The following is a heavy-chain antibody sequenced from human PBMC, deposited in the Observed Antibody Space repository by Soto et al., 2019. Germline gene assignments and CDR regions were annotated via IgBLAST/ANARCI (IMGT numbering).Heavy chain of an antibody. J-gene: IGHJ3*02. CDR1: GFTFSSYA. CDR2: ISGSGGST. D-gene: IGHD6-13*01. Sequence: EVQLLESGGGLVQPGGSLRLSCAASGFTFSSYAMSWVRQAPGKGLEWVSAISGSGGSTYYADSVKGRFTISRDNSKNPLYLQMNRLRGEDTAVYYCAKDVRSSSWFDAFDIWGRGTMVTVSS. CDR3: AKDVRSSSWFDAFDI. V-gene: IGHV3-23*01.